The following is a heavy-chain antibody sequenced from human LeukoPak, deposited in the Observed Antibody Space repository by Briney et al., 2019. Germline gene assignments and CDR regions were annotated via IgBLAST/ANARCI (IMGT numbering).Heavy chain of an antibody. CDR1: GFTFSNFA. V-gene: IGHV3-30*04. Sequence: GGSLRLSCAASGFTFSNFAMHWVRQAPDKGLEWVAGISYDAGKTYYADSVRGRFTISRDTSKNTLYLQMNGLRAEDTAVYYCARDSGRSATYFNYWGQGTLVTVSS. J-gene: IGHJ4*02. CDR2: ISYDAGKT. CDR3: ARDSGRSATYFNY. D-gene: IGHD3-10*01.